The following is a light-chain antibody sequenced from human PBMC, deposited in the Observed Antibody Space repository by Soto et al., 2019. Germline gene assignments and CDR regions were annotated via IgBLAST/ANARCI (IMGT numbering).Light chain of an antibody. CDR1: QSVSSS. CDR3: QQYVHWPPGA. CDR2: DTS. Sequence: EIVVTQSPATLSVSPGERVTLSCRASQSVSSSLAWYQQRPGQAPRLLIYDTSTRAAGIAARFSGSGSGTEFTLTISSLQSGDSAVYYCQQYVHWPPGAFGQGTKVDIK. V-gene: IGKV3-15*01. J-gene: IGKJ1*01.